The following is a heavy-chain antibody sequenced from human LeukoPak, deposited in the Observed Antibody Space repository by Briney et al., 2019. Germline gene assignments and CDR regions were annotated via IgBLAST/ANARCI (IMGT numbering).Heavy chain of an antibody. V-gene: IGHV5-51*01. J-gene: IGHJ4*02. CDR1: GYSFTSYW. Sequence: GESLKISCEGSGYSFTSYWIGWVRQMPGKGLEWMGLIYPGDSATRYSPSFQGLVTISVDKSTTTAYLQWSSLKASDTAMYYCAKRRAVAGQYYFDYWGQGTLVTVSS. CDR3: AKRRAVAGQYYFDY. D-gene: IGHD6-19*01. CDR2: IYPGDSAT.